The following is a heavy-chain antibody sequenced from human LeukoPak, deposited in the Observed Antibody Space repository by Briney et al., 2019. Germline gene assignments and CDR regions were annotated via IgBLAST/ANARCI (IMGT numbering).Heavy chain of an antibody. CDR2: ISYDGSNK. D-gene: IGHD3-10*01. CDR1: GFTFSSYG. J-gene: IGHJ6*03. V-gene: IGHV3-30*18. Sequence: GGSLRLSCAASGFTFSSYGMHWVRQAPGKGLEWVAVISYDGSNKYYADSVKGRFTISRDNSKNTLYLQMNSLRAEDTAVYYCAKSEADPSSGVYYYYYMDVWGKGTTVTISS. CDR3: AKSEADPSSGVYYYYYMDV.